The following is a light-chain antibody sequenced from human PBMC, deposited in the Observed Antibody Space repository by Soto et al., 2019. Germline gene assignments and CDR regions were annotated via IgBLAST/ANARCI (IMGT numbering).Light chain of an antibody. J-gene: IGLJ3*02. CDR2: EDN. Sequence: LTQPHSVSESPGKTVTISCTRSSGSIASTYVQWFQQRPGSAPTIVIYEDNQRPSGVPDRFSGSIDRSSNSASLTISGLKTDDEADYYCQSYDITNVVFGGGTKVTVL. CDR3: QSYDITNVV. CDR1: SGSIASTY. V-gene: IGLV6-57*04.